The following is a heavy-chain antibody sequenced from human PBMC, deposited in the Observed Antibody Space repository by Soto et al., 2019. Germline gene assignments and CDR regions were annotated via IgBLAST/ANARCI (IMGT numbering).Heavy chain of an antibody. D-gene: IGHD6-13*01. J-gene: IGHJ4*02. V-gene: IGHV4-59*01. CDR2: VYYSGTT. Sequence: QVQLQESGPGLVKPSETLSLTCTVSGGSISSYYWTWIRQPPGKGLEWVGYVYYSGTTYYNPSLQSGVTISVDTSKNQFSLKVKSVTAADTAIYYCARAGSTWRYFFDYWGQGSLVTVSS. CDR1: GGSISSYY. CDR3: ARAGSTWRYFFDY.